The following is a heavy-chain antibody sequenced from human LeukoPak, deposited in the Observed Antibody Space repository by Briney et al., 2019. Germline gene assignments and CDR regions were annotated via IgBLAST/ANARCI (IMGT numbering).Heavy chain of an antibody. J-gene: IGHJ4*02. CDR2: IRAYNGNT. CDR3: ARAAYCTNGVCSFDY. Sequence: GASVKVSFKASGYTFTSYTISWVRQAPGQGLEWMGWIRAYNGNTNYAQKLQGRVTMTTDTSTSTAYMELRSLRSDDTAVYYCARAAYCTNGVCSFDYWGQGTLVTVSS. D-gene: IGHD2-8*01. CDR1: GYTFTSYT. V-gene: IGHV1-18*01.